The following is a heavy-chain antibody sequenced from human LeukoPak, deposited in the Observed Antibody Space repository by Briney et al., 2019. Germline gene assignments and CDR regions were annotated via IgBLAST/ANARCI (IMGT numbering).Heavy chain of an antibody. CDR3: ASLASSSGNYGMDV. CDR1: GFTFSSYA. D-gene: IGHD6-19*01. Sequence: GGSLRLSCAASGFTFSSYAMHWVRQAPGKGLEYVSAISSNGGSTYYANSVKGRFTISRDNSKNTLYLQMGSLRAEDMAVYYCASLASSSGNYGMDVWGQGTTVTVSS. J-gene: IGHJ6*02. V-gene: IGHV3-64*01. CDR2: ISSNGGST.